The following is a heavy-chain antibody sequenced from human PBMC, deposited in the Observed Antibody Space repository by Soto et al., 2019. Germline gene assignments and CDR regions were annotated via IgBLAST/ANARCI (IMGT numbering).Heavy chain of an antibody. V-gene: IGHV4-59*01. CDR2: IYHIGST. CDR1: GGSISIYY. J-gene: IGHJ5*02. D-gene: IGHD3-22*01. Sequence: PSEALSLTCTVSGGSISIYYWSWIRKPPGKGLEWIGYIYHIGSTNYNPSLKSRVTISVDTSKNQFSLKLRSVTAADTAVYYCARVVYHSSGYWGFDPWGQGTLVNVSS. CDR3: ARVVYHSSGYWGFDP.